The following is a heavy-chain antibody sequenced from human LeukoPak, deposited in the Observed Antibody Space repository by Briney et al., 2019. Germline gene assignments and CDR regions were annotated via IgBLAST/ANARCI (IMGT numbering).Heavy chain of an antibody. CDR1: GFTFDDYA. CDR3: AKGYCSSTSCRFDY. D-gene: IGHD2-2*01. J-gene: IGHJ4*02. V-gene: IGHV3-9*03. CDR2: ISWNSGSI. Sequence: GRPLRLSCAASGFTFDDYAMHWVRQAPGKGLEWVSGISWNSGSIGYADSVKGRFTISRDNAKNSLYLQMNSLRAEDMALYYCAKGYCSSTSCRFDYWGQGALVTVSS.